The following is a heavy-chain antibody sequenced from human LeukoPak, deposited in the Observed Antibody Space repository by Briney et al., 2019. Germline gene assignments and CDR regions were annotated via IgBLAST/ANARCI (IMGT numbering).Heavy chain of an antibody. V-gene: IGHV3-23*01. D-gene: IGHD2-21*01. Sequence: GGSLRLSCVGSGFTFRSHAMSWVRQAPEKGLEFVSGIYENGGTTYYADSVKGRFSISRDNSKNTLYLQIDSLRGEDTAVYYCAKDFRIGYSAHFDYWGQGALVTVSS. J-gene: IGHJ4*02. CDR1: GFTFRSHA. CDR2: IYENGGTT. CDR3: AKDFRIGYSAHFDY.